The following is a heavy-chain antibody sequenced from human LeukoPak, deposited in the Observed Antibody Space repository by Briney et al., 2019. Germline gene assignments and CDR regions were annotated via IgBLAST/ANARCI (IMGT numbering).Heavy chain of an antibody. Sequence: SETLSLTCTVSGGSIGSYYWGWIRQPPGKALEWIGYVYYNGSTNYNPSLKSRVTISVDTSKNQFSLRLSSVTAADSAVYYCARERRDGYKVYFDYWGQGTLVTVSS. V-gene: IGHV4-59*01. J-gene: IGHJ4*02. D-gene: IGHD5-24*01. CDR2: VYYNGST. CDR3: ARERRDGYKVYFDY. CDR1: GGSIGSYY.